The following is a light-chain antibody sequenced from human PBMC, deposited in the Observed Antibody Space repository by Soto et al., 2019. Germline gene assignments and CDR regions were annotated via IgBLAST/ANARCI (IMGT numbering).Light chain of an antibody. Sequence: SHLIQTPAYLSASVGDTVTITCRASQSISSYLNWYQQKPGKAPKLLIYAASSLQSGVPSRFSGSGSGTDFTLTISSLQPEDFATYYCQHCYSPPTTFAQGTKADIK. CDR3: QHCYSPPTT. CDR2: AAS. J-gene: IGKJ1*01. V-gene: IGKV1-39*01. CDR1: QSISSY.